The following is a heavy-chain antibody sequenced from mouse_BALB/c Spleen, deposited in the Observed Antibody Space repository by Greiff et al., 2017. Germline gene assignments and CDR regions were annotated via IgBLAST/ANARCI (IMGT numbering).Heavy chain of an antibody. J-gene: IGHJ1*01. CDR1: GFTFTDYY. D-gene: IGHD2-3*01. Sequence: DVQLVESGGGLVQPGGSLRLSCATSGFTFTDYYMSWVRQPPGKALEWLGFIRNKANGYTTEYSASVKGPFTISRDNSQSILYLQMNTLRAEDSATYYCARDTVYDGDYWYFDVWGAGTTVTVSS. CDR2: IRNKANGYTT. CDR3: ARDTVYDGDYWYFDV. V-gene: IGHV7-3*02.